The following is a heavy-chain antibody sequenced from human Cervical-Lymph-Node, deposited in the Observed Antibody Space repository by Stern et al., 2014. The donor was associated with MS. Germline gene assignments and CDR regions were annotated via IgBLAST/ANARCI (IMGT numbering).Heavy chain of an antibody. CDR1: GFTFSSYW. CDR2: INSDGSST. CDR3: VTYYYDSSGYYSDY. Sequence: EVQLVESGGGLVQPGGSLRLSCAASGFTFSSYWMHWVRHAPGKGLVWVSRINSDGSSTSYADSVKGRFTISRDNAKNTLYLQMNSLRAEDTAVYYCVTYYYDSSGYYSDYWGQGTLVTVSS. D-gene: IGHD3-22*01. V-gene: IGHV3-74*02. J-gene: IGHJ4*02.